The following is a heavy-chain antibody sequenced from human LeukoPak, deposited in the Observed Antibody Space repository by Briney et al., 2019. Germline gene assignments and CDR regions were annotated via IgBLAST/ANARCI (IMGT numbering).Heavy chain of an antibody. V-gene: IGHV3-21*01. D-gene: IGHD3-22*01. CDR1: GFTFSSYS. Sequence: GGSLRLSCAASGFTFSSYSMNWVRQAPGKGLEWVSSISSSSSYIYYADSVKGRFTIPRDNAKNSLYLQMNSLRAEDTAVYYCATINPYYYDSSGYYYWGQGTLVTVSS. CDR2: ISSSSSYI. CDR3: ATINPYYYDSSGYYY. J-gene: IGHJ4*02.